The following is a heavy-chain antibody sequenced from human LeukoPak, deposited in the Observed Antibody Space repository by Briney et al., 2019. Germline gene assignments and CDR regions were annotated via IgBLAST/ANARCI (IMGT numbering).Heavy chain of an antibody. CDR2: ISSSGSTI. D-gene: IGHD3-22*01. V-gene: IGHV3-48*03. Sequence: GGSLRLSCAASGFTFSSYEMNLVRQAPGKGLEWVSYISSSGSTIYYADSVKGRFTISRDNAENSLSLQMNSLRAEDTAVYYCARDSKYYDSSGYLRGGLDYWGQGTLVTVSS. CDR1: GFTFSSYE. J-gene: IGHJ4*02. CDR3: ARDSKYYDSSGYLRGGLDY.